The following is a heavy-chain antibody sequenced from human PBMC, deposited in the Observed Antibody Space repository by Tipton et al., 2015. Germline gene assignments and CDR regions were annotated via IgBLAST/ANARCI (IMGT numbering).Heavy chain of an antibody. Sequence: QLVQSGPEVKEPGASVKVSCTTFGYTFTNYGLTWVRQAPGQGLEWMGGIIPIFGTTNYAQKFQGRVTITADESTSTAYMELSSLRSEDTAVYYCARGGDSEFHPVDYWGQGTLVTVSS. J-gene: IGHJ4*02. V-gene: IGHV1-69*01. D-gene: IGHD1-26*01. CDR1: GYTFTNYG. CDR2: IIPIFGTT. CDR3: ARGGDSEFHPVDY.